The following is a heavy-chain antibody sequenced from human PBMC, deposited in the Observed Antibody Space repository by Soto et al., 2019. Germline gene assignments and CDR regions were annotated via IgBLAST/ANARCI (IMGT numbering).Heavy chain of an antibody. V-gene: IGHV4-59*01. CDR1: GGSISSYY. CDR2: IYYSGST. CDR3: ASYDFWSGPYYYFDY. Sequence: SETLSLTCTVSGGSISSYYLSWIRQPPGKGLEWIGYIYYSGSTNYNPSLKSRVTISVDTSKNQFSLKLSSVTAADTAVYYCASYDFWSGPYYYFDYWGQGTLVTVSS. J-gene: IGHJ4*02. D-gene: IGHD3-3*01.